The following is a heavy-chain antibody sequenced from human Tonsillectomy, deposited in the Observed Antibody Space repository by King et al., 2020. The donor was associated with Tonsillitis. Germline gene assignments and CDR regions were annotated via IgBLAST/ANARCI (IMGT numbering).Heavy chain of an antibody. J-gene: IGHJ4*02. CDR1: GFSFSTYA. CDR2: ITYDGSNE. Sequence: VQLVESGGGVVQPGRSLRLSCTASGFSFSTYAMHWVRQAPGKGLEWVAVITYDGSNEYYADSVKGRFTISRDDSKSTLYLQMNSLRPEDTAVYYCTRGDFDGVPLPPGYWGQGTLVAVSS. CDR3: TRGDFDGVPLPPGY. D-gene: IGHD3-10*01. V-gene: IGHV3-30*04.